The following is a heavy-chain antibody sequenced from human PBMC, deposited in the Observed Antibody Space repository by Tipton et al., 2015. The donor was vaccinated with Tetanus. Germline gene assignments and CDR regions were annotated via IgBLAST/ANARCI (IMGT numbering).Heavy chain of an antibody. J-gene: IGHJ5*02. D-gene: IGHD6-6*01. V-gene: IGHV4-31*03. CDR3: ARDQGGGRVVRLNWFDP. CDR2: IYYSGST. CDR1: GESISGSPFF. Sequence: LRLSCTVSGESISGSPFFWNWIRQQPGKGPEWIGHIYYSGSTFYNPSLKSRVSISVDTSKNQFSLNMTSVTAADTAVYYCARDQGGGRVVRLNWFDPWGQGTLVTVSS.